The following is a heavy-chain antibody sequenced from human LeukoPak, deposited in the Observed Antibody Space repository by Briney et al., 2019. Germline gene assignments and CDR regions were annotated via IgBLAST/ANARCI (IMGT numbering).Heavy chain of an antibody. CDR2: ISYDGSNK. CDR1: GFTFSGYA. CDR3: ARVPQGYYGSGSYLGAFDI. V-gene: IGHV3-30*04. Sequence: GRSLRLSCAASGFTFSGYAMHWVRQAPGKGLEWVAVISYDGSNKYYADSVKGRFTISRDNSKNTLYLQMNSLRAEDTAVYYCARVPQGYYGSGSYLGAFDIWGQGTMVTVSS. J-gene: IGHJ3*02. D-gene: IGHD3-10*01.